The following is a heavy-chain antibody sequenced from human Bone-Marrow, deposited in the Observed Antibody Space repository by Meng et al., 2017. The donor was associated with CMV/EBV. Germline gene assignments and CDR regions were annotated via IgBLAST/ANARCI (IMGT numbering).Heavy chain of an antibody. CDR1: GFIVNNNY. D-gene: IGHD1-26*01. Sequence: GESLKISCAASGFIVNNNYMTWVRQAPGKGLEWVSVIYSGGITYYADSVKGRFTISRDNSTNTLYLQMNSLRAEDTAVYYCATDHSAVPVGATGDWGQGTLVTVSS. CDR3: ATDHSAVPVGATGD. CDR2: IYSGGIT. V-gene: IGHV3-66*02. J-gene: IGHJ4*02.